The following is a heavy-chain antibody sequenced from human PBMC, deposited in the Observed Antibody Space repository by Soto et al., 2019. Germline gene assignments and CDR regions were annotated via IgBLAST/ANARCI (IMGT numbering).Heavy chain of an antibody. D-gene: IGHD3-10*01. J-gene: IGHJ5*02. CDR1: GYSFTSYW. CDR3: ARLTMVRGVIIRGFDP. Sequence: EVQLVQSGAEVKKPGESLKISCKGSGYSFTSYWIGWVRQMPGKGLEWMGIIYPGDSDTRYSPSFQGQVTISADKSISTAYLQWSSLKASDTAMYYCARLTMVRGVIIRGFDPWGQGTLVTVSS. V-gene: IGHV5-51*01. CDR2: IYPGDSDT.